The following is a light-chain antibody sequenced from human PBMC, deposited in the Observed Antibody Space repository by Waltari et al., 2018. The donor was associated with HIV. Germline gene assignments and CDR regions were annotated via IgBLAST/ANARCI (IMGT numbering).Light chain of an antibody. Sequence: LLTQSPAILSLSPGANATLPCRASQSVGNDLAWYQQRPGQAPKVLIYDASRRAAGVPARFSGSGSETDFTLTISTVEPEDSAVYYCQQRTNWPPLTFGGGTKVEIK. CDR1: QSVGND. CDR2: DAS. V-gene: IGKV3-11*01. J-gene: IGKJ4*01. CDR3: QQRTNWPPLT.